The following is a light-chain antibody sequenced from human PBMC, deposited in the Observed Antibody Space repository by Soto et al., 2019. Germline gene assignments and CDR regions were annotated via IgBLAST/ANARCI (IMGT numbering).Light chain of an antibody. Sequence: ILMSQSPSSLSASIGDRVKITCRASQDLGKWLAWYQQKPGKAPKLLIHKASTLSDGVPSRFSGFGSGTEYILTISDLQPEDFGTYFCQQYTSYWTFGQGTMVEIK. CDR1: QDLGKW. V-gene: IGKV1-5*03. CDR2: KAS. J-gene: IGKJ1*01. CDR3: QQYTSYWT.